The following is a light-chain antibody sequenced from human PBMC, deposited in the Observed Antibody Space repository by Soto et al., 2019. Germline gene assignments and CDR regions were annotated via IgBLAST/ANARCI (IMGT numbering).Light chain of an antibody. V-gene: IGLV2-14*01. J-gene: IGLJ1*01. CDR1: SSDVGAYNY. CDR3: SSYTTSSIYV. CDR2: DVS. Sequence: QCVLTKPASVYGSPGQSITISCTGTSSDVGAYNYVSWYQQHPGKAPKLMIYDVSNRPSGVSSRFSGSKSGNTASLTFSGLQAEDEADYYCSSYTTSSIYVFGTGTKVTVL.